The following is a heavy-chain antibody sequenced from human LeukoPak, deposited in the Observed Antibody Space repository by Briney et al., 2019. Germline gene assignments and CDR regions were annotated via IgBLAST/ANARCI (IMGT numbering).Heavy chain of an antibody. CDR3: ARAGGGRFDP. CDR2: IHHSGSA. D-gene: IGHD3-10*01. Sequence: SETLSLTCTVSGDSISSGGYHWSWIRQHPGMGLEWIGYIHHSGSAYYNPSLKSRVTISVDTSKNQFSLKLSSVTAADTATYYCARAGGGRFDPWGQGNLVIVSS. J-gene: IGHJ5*02. CDR1: GDSISSGGYH. V-gene: IGHV4-31*03.